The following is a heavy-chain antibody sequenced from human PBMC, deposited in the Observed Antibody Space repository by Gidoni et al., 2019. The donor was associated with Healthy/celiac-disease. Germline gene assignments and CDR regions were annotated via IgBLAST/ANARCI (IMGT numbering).Heavy chain of an antibody. J-gene: IGHJ4*02. CDR3: ARDPAPVGAIDY. D-gene: IGHD1-26*01. CDR1: GFTFSSYG. Sequence: QVQLVESGGGVVQPGRSLRLSCAASGFTFSSYGMHWVRQAPGKGLEWVAVIWYDGSNKYYADSVKGRFTISRDNSKNTLYLQMNSLRAEDTAVYYCARDPAPVGAIDYWGQGTLVTVSS. V-gene: IGHV3-33*01. CDR2: IWYDGSNK.